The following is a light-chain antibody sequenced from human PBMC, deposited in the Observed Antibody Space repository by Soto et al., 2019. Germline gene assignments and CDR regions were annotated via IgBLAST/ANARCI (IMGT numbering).Light chain of an antibody. V-gene: IGKV1-39*01. CDR2: ATS. Sequence: DIQMTQSPSTLPASAGDRVTITCRASETVSKSLNWYRQRPGRAPELLVYATSHLQNGVPSRFSGSGSGTGFTLAISSLQPEDFATYYCQQSYDMPPTFGQGTRVEI. CDR3: QQSYDMPPT. CDR1: ETVSKS. J-gene: IGKJ1*01.